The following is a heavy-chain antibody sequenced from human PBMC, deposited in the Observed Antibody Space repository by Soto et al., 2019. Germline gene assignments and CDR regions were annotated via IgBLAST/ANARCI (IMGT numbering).Heavy chain of an antibody. CDR2: INAGNGNT. D-gene: IGHD2-2*02. V-gene: IGHV1-3*01. CDR1: GYTFTSYA. CDR3: ARDLYCSSTSCYRVFDY. J-gene: IGHJ4*02. Sequence: ASVKVSCKASGYTFTSYARHWVRQAPGQRLEWMGWINAGNGNTKYSQKFQGRVTITRDTSASTAYMELSSLRSEDTAVYYCARDLYCSSTSCYRVFDYSGQLTLFTFCS.